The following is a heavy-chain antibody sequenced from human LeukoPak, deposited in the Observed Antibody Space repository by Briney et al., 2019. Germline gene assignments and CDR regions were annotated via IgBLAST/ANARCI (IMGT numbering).Heavy chain of an antibody. J-gene: IGHJ4*02. D-gene: IGHD3-10*01. Sequence: GESLKISCTGFGYVFTSFGIGCVRQVPGKGLEWMGIIYPGDSATRYSPSFQGQVTISADKSISTAYLHWSSLKASDTAIYFCARQNSGLYNYGSQGTLVTVSS. V-gene: IGHV5-51*01. CDR2: IYPGDSAT. CDR1: GYVFTSFG. CDR3: ARQNSGLYNY.